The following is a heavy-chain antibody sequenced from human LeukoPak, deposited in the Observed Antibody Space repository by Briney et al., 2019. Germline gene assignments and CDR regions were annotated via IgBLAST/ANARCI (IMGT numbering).Heavy chain of an antibody. Sequence: GGSLRLSCAASGFTFSSYRMSWVRQAPGKGLEWVANIKQDGSEKYYVDSVKGRFTISRDNAKNSLYLQMNSLRPENTAVYYCARDPATTVTTYAYWGQGTLVTVSS. CDR2: IKQDGSEK. J-gene: IGHJ4*02. CDR3: ARDPATTVTTYAY. V-gene: IGHV3-7*01. D-gene: IGHD4-17*01. CDR1: GFTFSSYR.